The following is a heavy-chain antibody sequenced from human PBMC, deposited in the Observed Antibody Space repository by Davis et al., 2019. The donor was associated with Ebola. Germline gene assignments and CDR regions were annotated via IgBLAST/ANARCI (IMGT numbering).Heavy chain of an antibody. CDR1: GFTFNNYA. D-gene: IGHD3-22*01. CDR3: ARPFKSDYDSSGYSHWFDP. Sequence: PGGSLRLSCATSGFTFNNYAMHWVRQAPGKGLEWVAVISYDGSKKHYADSVKGRFTISRDNSKNTLYLQMNSLRAEDTAVYYCARPFKSDYDSSGYSHWFDPWGQGTLVTVSS. CDR2: ISYDGSKK. J-gene: IGHJ5*02. V-gene: IGHV3-30*04.